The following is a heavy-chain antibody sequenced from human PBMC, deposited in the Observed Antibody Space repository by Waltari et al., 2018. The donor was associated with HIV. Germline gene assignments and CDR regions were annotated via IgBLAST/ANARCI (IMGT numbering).Heavy chain of an antibody. V-gene: IGHV4-59*01. J-gene: IGHJ6*02. CDR3: ARDYYDILTGYSYGMDV. CDR1: GGSISSYY. Sequence: QVQLQESGPGLVKPSETLSLTCTVSGGSISSYYWIWIRRRPGKGLEWIGYIYYSGSTNYNPSRKSRVTISVDTSKNQFSLKLSSVTAADTAVYYCARDYYDILTGYSYGMDVWGQGTTVTVSS. D-gene: IGHD3-9*01. CDR2: IYYSGST.